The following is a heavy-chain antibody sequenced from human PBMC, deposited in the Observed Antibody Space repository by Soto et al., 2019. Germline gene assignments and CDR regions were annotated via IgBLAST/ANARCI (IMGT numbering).Heavy chain of an antibody. CDR3: AILMSPNYGEGVNWFDP. CDR1: GGSISSSSYY. CDR2: IYYSGST. Sequence: QLQLQESGPGLVKPSETLSLTCTVSGGSISSSSYYWGWIRQPPGKGLEWIGSIYYSGSTYYNPSLKSRVTISVDTSKNQFSLKLSSVTAADTAVYYCAILMSPNYGEGVNWFDPWGQGTLVTVSS. J-gene: IGHJ5*02. V-gene: IGHV4-39*01. D-gene: IGHD4-17*01.